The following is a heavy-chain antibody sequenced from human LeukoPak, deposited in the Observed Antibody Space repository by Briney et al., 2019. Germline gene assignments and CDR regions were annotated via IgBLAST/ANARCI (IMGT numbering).Heavy chain of an antibody. CDR3: ASVYYYGAFDI. D-gene: IGHD3-22*01. CDR2: IYSGGST. J-gene: IGHJ3*02. Sequence: PGGSLRLSCAASGFTVSSNYMSWVRQAPGKGLEWVSVIYSGGSTYYADSVKGRFTISRDNSKNTLYLQMNSLRAEDTAVYYCASVYYYGAFDIWGQGTMVTVSS. V-gene: IGHV3-53*01. CDR1: GFTVSSNY.